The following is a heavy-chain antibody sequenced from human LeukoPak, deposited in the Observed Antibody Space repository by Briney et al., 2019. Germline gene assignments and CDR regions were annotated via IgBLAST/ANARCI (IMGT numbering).Heavy chain of an antibody. D-gene: IGHD3-10*02. CDR3: ARDHGRVGEMDV. CDR1: GGSMSSYV. J-gene: IGHJ6*02. Sequence: NPSESLSLTCTISGGSMSSYVWSWIRQPPGKGLEWIGYIYSSGSTNYNPSLKSRVTISVDTSKNQFSLKLSSVTAADTAVYYCARDHGRVGEMDVWGQGTTVTVSS. CDR2: IYSSGST. V-gene: IGHV4-59*12.